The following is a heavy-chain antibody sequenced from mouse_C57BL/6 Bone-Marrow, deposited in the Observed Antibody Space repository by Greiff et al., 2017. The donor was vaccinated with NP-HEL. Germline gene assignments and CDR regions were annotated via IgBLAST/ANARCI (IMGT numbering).Heavy chain of an antibody. Sequence: QVQLQQPGAELVMPGASVKLSCKASGYTFTSYWMHWVKQRPGQGLEWIGEIDPSDSYTTYNQPFKGKSTLTVDKSSSTAYMQLSSLTSEDSAVYYCASGSSDWYFDVWGTGTTVTVSS. V-gene: IGHV1-69*01. D-gene: IGHD1-1*01. CDR1: GYTFTSYW. CDR2: IDPSDSYT. J-gene: IGHJ1*03. CDR3: ASGSSDWYFDV.